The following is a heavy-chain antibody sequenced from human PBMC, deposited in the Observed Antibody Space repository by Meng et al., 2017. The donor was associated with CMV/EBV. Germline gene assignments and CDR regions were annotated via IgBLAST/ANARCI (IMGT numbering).Heavy chain of an antibody. CDR3: GRRPGGRDFDS. J-gene: IGHJ4*02. D-gene: IGHD2-15*01. CDR2: IKHSGSN. CDR1: GGSFSGYY. V-gene: IGHV4-34*01. Sequence: PETLSLTCAVYGGSFSGYYWSWIRQPPGKGLEWIGEIKHSGSNNYNPSLKSRFTISVDTSKNQFSLKLSSVTAADTAVYYCGRRPGGRDFDSWGQGTLVTVSS.